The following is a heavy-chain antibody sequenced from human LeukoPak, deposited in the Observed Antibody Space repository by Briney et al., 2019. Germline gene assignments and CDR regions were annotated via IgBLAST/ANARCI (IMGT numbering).Heavy chain of an antibody. V-gene: IGHV4-59*01. CDR3: ARAGRSAYYYLDY. Sequence: SETLSLTCTVSGGSISSYYWSWIRQPPGKGLEWIGYIYYSGSTNYNPSLKSRVTITVDTSRNQFSLKLSSVTAADTAVYYCARAGRSAYYYLDYWGQGTLVTVSS. J-gene: IGHJ4*02. CDR1: GGSISSYY. D-gene: IGHD2-21*01. CDR2: IYYSGST.